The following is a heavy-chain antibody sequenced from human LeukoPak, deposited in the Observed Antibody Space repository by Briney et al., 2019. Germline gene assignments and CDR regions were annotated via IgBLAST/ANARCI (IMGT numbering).Heavy chain of an antibody. V-gene: IGHV3-23*01. D-gene: IGHD2-15*01. Sequence: GGSLRLSCAASGFTFSSYAMSWVRQAPGKGLEWVSAISGSGGSTYYADSVKGRFTISRDNFKNTLYLQMNSLRAEDTAVYYCAKDASGYCSGGSCYGLGTNWFDPWGQGTLVTVSS. CDR2: ISGSGGST. CDR3: AKDASGYCSGGSCYGLGTNWFDP. CDR1: GFTFSSYA. J-gene: IGHJ5*02.